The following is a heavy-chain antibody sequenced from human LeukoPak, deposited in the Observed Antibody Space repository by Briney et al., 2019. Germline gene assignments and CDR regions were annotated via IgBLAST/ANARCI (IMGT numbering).Heavy chain of an antibody. CDR1: GFTFDDYG. D-gene: IGHD1-1*01. J-gene: IGHJ4*02. V-gene: IGHV3-20*04. CDR3: AKNPLVSGTIYFDS. CDR2: INWNGGST. Sequence: GGSLRLSCAASGFTFDDYGMSWVRQAPGKGLEWVSGINWNGGSTGYADSVKGRFTISRDNAKNSLYLEMNSLRAEDTAIYYCAKNPLVSGTIYFDSWGQGTLLTVSS.